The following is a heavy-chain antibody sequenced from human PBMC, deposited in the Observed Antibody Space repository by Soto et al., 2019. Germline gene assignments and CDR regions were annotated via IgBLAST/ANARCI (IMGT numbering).Heavy chain of an antibody. CDR1: DFTFSNAW. D-gene: IGHD3-22*01. Sequence: EVQLVESGGGLVKPGGSLRLSCAASDFTFSNAWMSWVRQAPGKGLEWGGRIKSKTDGGTTDYAAPVKGRFTISRDDSKNTLYLQMNSLKTEDTAVYYCARDRLPMVVVVMGWFDPWGQGTLVTVSS. V-gene: IGHV3-15*01. CDR2: IKSKTDGGTT. CDR3: ARDRLPMVVVVMGWFDP. J-gene: IGHJ5*02.